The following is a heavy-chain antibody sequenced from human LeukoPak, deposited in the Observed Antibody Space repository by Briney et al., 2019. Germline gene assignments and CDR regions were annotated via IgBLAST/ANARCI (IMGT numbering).Heavy chain of an antibody. CDR3: AREMGYSGYVPEVDY. CDR2: ISSSSSYI. D-gene: IGHD5-12*01. Sequence: GGSLRLSCAASGFTFSSYSMNWVRQAPGKGLEWVSSISSSSSYIYCADSVKGRFTISRDNAKNSLYLQMNSLRAEDTAVYYCAREMGYSGYVPEVDYWGQGTLVTVSS. J-gene: IGHJ4*02. V-gene: IGHV3-21*01. CDR1: GFTFSSYS.